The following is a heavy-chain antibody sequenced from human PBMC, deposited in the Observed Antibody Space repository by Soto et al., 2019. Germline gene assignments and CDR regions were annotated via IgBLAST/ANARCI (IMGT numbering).Heavy chain of an antibody. V-gene: IGHV4-39*01. CDR3: ARISYYGSGTYYKSFDY. CDR2: IYYSGST. D-gene: IGHD3-10*01. CDR1: GGSISSSSYY. Sequence: QLQLQESGPGLVKPSETLSLTCTVSGGSISSSSYYWGWIRQPPGKGLEWIGSIYYSGSTYYNPSIKGRVNISVDTSKNQFSLKLSSVTAADTAVYYCARISYYGSGTYYKSFDYWGQGTLVTVSS. J-gene: IGHJ4*02.